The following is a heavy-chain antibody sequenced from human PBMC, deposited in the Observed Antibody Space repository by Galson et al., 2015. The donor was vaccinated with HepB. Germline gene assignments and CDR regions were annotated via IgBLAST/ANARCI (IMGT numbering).Heavy chain of an antibody. Sequence: SLRLSCAASGFTFTTYAMSWVRQAPGKGLEWVSSTSGRGGSTYYADSVKGRFTISRDNSKHTLYLQMNSLRAEDTALYYCAKEIPSSAEGGDAFDIWGQGTMVTVSS. D-gene: IGHD1-14*01. CDR1: GFTFTTYA. CDR3: AKEIPSSAEGGDAFDI. CDR2: TSGRGGST. V-gene: IGHV3-23*01. J-gene: IGHJ3*02.